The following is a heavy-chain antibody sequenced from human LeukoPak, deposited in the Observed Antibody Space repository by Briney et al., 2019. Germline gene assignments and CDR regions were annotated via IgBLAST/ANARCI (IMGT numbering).Heavy chain of an antibody. Sequence: GRSLRLSCAASGFTFSSYAMHWVRQAPGKGLEWVAVISYDGSNKYYADSVKGRFTISRDNSKNTLYLQMNSLRAEDTAVYYCARGGVEWIQLWLRAFDIWGQGTMVTVSS. V-gene: IGHV3-30-3*01. J-gene: IGHJ3*02. CDR2: ISYDGSNK. CDR1: GFTFSSYA. CDR3: ARGGVEWIQLWLRAFDI. D-gene: IGHD5-18*01.